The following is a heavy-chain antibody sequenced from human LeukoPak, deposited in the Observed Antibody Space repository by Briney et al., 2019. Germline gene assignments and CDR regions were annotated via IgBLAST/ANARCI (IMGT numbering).Heavy chain of an antibody. CDR3: ARDRGISAGSDFDY. D-gene: IGHD6-13*01. J-gene: IGHJ4*02. CDR1: GFIFNNYE. V-gene: IGHV3-48*03. CDR2: ISGSGSPM. Sequence: GGSLRLSCAASGFIFNNYEMNWVRQAPGKGLEWVSSISGSGSPMYYADSVKGRFIISRDNAKDSVSLQMNSLRAEDTAVYFCARDRGISAGSDFDYWGQGTLVTVSS.